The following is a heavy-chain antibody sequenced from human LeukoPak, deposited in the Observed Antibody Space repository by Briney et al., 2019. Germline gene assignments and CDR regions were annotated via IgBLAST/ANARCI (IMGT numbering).Heavy chain of an antibody. D-gene: IGHD2-21*01. CDR2: IYHGGRT. CDR1: AASISSGGYS. V-gene: IGHV4-30-2*01. J-gene: IGHJ5*02. Sequence: SQTLSLTCAVSAASISSGGYSWGWLRHPPGKGLEGTGYIYHGGRTYSNPSLKRRGAISVDRSKNQFSLKLSSVTAAGTAVFYCARVDCGGECYSGRFDPWGQGTLVTVSS. CDR3: ARVDCGGECYSGRFDP.